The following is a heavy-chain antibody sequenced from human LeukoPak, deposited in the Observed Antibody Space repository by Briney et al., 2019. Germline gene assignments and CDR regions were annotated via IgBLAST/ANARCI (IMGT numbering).Heavy chain of an antibody. CDR3: ARDGDPISAAGTMLDY. CDR1: GLTFSSHA. Sequence: GRSLSLSCAASGLTFSSHAMHWVRQAPGKGLEWVASILYDGGDNYYTGSVKGRFTISRDNSKKTLDLQMNSLRPEDTAVYFCARDGDPISAAGTMLDYWGLGTLVIVSS. J-gene: IGHJ4*02. CDR2: ILYDGGDN. V-gene: IGHV3-30*04. D-gene: IGHD6-13*01.